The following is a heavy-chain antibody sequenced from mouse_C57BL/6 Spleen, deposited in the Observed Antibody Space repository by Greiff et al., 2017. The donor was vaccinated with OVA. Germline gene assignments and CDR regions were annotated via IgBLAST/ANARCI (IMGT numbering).Heavy chain of an antibody. CDR3: TPFYYGSSFPFDY. J-gene: IGHJ2*01. D-gene: IGHD1-1*01. Sequence: VQLQQSGAELVRPGASVTLSCKASGYTFTDYEMHWVKQTPVHGLEWIGAIDPETGGTAYNQKFKGKAILTADKSSSTASLELRSLTSEDSAVYYCTPFYYGSSFPFDYWGQGTTLTVSS. CDR1: GYTFTDYE. V-gene: IGHV1-15*01. CDR2: IDPETGGT.